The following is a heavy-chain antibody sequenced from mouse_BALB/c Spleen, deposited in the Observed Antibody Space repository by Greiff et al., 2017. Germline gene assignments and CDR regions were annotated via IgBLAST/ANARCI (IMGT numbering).Heavy chain of an antibody. CDR1: GFTFSSFG. D-gene: IGHD1-1*01. V-gene: IGHV5-17*02. CDR3: AGAYGSGACAMDY. J-gene: IGHJ4*01. CDR2: ISSGSSTI. Sequence: EVQGVESGGGLVQPGGSRKLSCAASGFTFSSFGMHWVRQAPEKGLEWVAYISSGSSTIYYADTVKGRFTISRDNPKNTLFLQMTRLRSEDTAMYYCAGAYGSGACAMDYWGQGTTVTVSS.